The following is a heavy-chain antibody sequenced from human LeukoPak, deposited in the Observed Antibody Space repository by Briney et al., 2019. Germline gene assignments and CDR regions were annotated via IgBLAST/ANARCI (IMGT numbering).Heavy chain of an antibody. CDR1: GGSFSGYY. CDR3: ASYSYAQWGFDY. J-gene: IGHJ4*02. V-gene: IGHV4-34*01. CDR2: INHSGST. Sequence: SETLSLTCAVYGGSFSGYYWSWIRQPPGKGLEWIGEINHSGSTNYNPSLKSRVTISVDTSKNQFSLKLSSVTAADTAVYYCASYSYAQWGFDYWGQGTLVTVSS. D-gene: IGHD5-18*01.